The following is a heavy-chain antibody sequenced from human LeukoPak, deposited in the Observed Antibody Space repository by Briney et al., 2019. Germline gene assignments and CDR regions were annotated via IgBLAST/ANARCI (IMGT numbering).Heavy chain of an antibody. CDR1: GGSISSYY. V-gene: IGHV4-59*01. Sequence: SETLSLTCTVSGGSISSYYWSWIRQPPGKGLEWIGYIYYSGSTNYNPSLKSRVTISVDTSKNQFSLKLSSVTAADTAVYYCARVRDFWSGYLYYFDYWGQGTLVTVSS. CDR3: ARVRDFWSGYLYYFDY. D-gene: IGHD3-3*01. J-gene: IGHJ4*02. CDR2: IYYSGST.